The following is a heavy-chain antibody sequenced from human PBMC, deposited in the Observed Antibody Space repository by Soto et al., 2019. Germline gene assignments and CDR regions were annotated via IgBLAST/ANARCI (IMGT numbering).Heavy chain of an antibody. D-gene: IGHD6-19*01. J-gene: IGHJ4*02. CDR2: ISGSGGST. CDR3: ARMSYSSGWYMIDY. Sequence: PGGSLRLSCAASGFTFSSYAMSWVRQAPGKGLEWVSAISGSGGSTYYADSVKGRFTISRDNSKNTLYLQMNSLRAEDTAVYYCARMSYSSGWYMIDYWGQGTMVTVSS. CDR1: GFTFSSYA. V-gene: IGHV3-23*01.